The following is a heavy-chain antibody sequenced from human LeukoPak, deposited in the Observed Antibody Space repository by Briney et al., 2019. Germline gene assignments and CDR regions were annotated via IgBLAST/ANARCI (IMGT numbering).Heavy chain of an antibody. J-gene: IGHJ5*02. CDR3: ARHDSQAAWVNIVVVPAALQGFDP. D-gene: IGHD2-2*01. V-gene: IGHV4-39*01. CDR2: IYYSGST. CDR1: GGSISSSSYY. Sequence: SETLSLTCTVSGGSISSSSYYWGWIRQPPGKWLEWIGSIYYSGSTYYNPSLKSRVTISVDTSKNQFSLKLSSVTAADTAVYYCARHDSQAAWVNIVVVPAALQGFDPWSQATLVTVSS.